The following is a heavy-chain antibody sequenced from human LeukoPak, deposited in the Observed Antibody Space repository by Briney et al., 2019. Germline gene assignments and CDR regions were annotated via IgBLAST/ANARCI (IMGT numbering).Heavy chain of an antibody. CDR1: GDSISSGSYY. CDR3: ARGYYDSSGYYEAFQH. Sequence: KPSETLSLTCTVSGDSISSGSYYWSWIRQPAGKGLEWIGHIYRSGSTNYNASLKSRVTISVDTSKNQFSLKLSSVTAEDTAVYYCARGYYDSSGYYEAFQHWGQGTLVTVSS. V-gene: IGHV4-61*09. D-gene: IGHD3-22*01. CDR2: IYRSGST. J-gene: IGHJ1*01.